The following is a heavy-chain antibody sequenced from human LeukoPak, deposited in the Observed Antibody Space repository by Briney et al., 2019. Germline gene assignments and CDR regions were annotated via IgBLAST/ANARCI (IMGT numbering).Heavy chain of an antibody. D-gene: IGHD1-26*01. CDR1: GFTFSSYS. J-gene: IGHJ5*02. Sequence: GGSLRLSCAASGFTFSSYSMNWVRQAPGKGLEWVSSISSSSSYIYYADSVKGRFTISRDNAKNSLYLQMNSLRAEETAVYYCAREGWELLSRHWFDPWGQGTLVTVSS. V-gene: IGHV3-21*01. CDR3: AREGWELLSRHWFDP. CDR2: ISSSSSYI.